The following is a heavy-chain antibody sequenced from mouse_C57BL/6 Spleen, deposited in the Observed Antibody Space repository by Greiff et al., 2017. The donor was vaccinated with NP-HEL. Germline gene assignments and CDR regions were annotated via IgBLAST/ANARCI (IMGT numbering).Heavy chain of an antibody. CDR3: VRNNVGFAY. CDR2: IRSKSNNYAT. J-gene: IGHJ3*01. CDR1: GFSFNTYA. V-gene: IGHV10-1*01. D-gene: IGHD6-1*01. Sequence: EVKLEESGGGLVQPKGSLKLSCAASGFSFNTYAMNWVRQAPGKGLEWVARIRSKSNNYATYYADSVKDRFTISRDDSESMLYLQMNNLKTEDTAMYYCVRNNVGFAYWGQGTLVTVSA.